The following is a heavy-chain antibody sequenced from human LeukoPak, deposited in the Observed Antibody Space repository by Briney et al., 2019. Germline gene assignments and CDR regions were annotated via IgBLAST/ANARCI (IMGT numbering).Heavy chain of an antibody. CDR1: GYSISGGYY. CDR3: ARDLGIAVAAPFDY. D-gene: IGHD6-19*01. J-gene: IGHJ4*02. V-gene: IGHV4-38-2*02. CDR2: IYHSGST. Sequence: PSETLSLTCAVSGYSISGGYYWGWIRQPPGKGLEWIGSIYHSGSTYYNPSLKSRVTISVDTSKNQFSLKLSSVTAADTAVYYCARDLGIAVAAPFDYWGQGTLVTVSS.